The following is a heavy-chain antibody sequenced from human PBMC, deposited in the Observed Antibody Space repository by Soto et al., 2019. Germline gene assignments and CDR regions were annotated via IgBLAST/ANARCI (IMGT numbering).Heavy chain of an antibody. V-gene: IGHV1-69*02. J-gene: IGHJ4*02. CDR3: ARTYNYDSSGYYYPMDY. D-gene: IGHD3-22*01. CDR1: GGTFSSYT. CDR2: IIPILGIA. Sequence: ASVKVSCKASGGTFSSYTINWVRQAPGQGLEWMGRIIPILGIANYAQRFQGRVTITADKSTSTAYMELSSLRSDDTAVYYCARTYNYDSSGYYYPMDYWGQGTLVTVSS.